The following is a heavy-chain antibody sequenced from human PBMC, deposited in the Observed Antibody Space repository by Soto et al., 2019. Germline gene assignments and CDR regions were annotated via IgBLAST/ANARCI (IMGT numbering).Heavy chain of an antibody. CDR3: ARNQEPAAIHPAYYYYGMDV. CDR1: GGTFSSYA. D-gene: IGHD2-2*02. Sequence: SVKVSCQGSGGTFSSYAISWLRQAPGQGLEWMGGIIPIFGTANYAQKFQGRVTITADKSTSTAYMELSRLRSEDTAVYYCARNQEPAAIHPAYYYYGMDVWGQGTTVTVSS. CDR2: IIPIFGTA. V-gene: IGHV1-69*06. J-gene: IGHJ6*02.